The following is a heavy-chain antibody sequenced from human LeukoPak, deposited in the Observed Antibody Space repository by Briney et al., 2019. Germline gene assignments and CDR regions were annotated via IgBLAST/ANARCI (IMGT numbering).Heavy chain of an antibody. CDR1: GFTFSSHA. V-gene: IGHV3-23*01. CDR3: AKPYSSSWYYYGMDV. CDR2: ISGSGGST. Sequence: GGSLRLSCAASGFTFSSHAMSWVRQAPGKGLEWVSAISGSGGSTYYADSVKGRFTVSRDNSKNTLYLQMNSLRAEDTAVYYCAKPYSSSWYYYGMDVWGQGTTVTVSS. D-gene: IGHD6-13*01. J-gene: IGHJ6*02.